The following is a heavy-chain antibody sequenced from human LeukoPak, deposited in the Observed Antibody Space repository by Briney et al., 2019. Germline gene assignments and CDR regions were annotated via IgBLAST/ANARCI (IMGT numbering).Heavy chain of an antibody. CDR2: ISDSGRNT. CDR1: RFPFSNHA. CDR3: AKYGAYGTPYFDY. Sequence: GSLRLSCAASRFPFSNHAMSWVRQAPGKGLEWLSSISDSGRNTYYTDSVKGRFTISRDNSKNTLYLQMSSLRADDTAFYYCAKYGAYGTPYFDYWGPGTLVTVSS. D-gene: IGHD4-17*01. V-gene: IGHV3-23*01. J-gene: IGHJ4*02.